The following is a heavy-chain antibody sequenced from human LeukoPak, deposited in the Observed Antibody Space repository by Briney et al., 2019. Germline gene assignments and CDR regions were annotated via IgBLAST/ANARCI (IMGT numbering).Heavy chain of an antibody. D-gene: IGHD3-22*01. J-gene: IGHJ4*02. Sequence: GGSLRLSCAVSGFTFSDNWMTWIRQAPGKGLEWIASINSRGGTIYYADSVRGRFTISRDNGKNSLYLQMNSLRADDTAVYYCAREGVGYYDSSGSYPYYFDSWGQGTLVTVSS. V-gene: IGHV3-11*01. CDR2: INSRGGTI. CDR1: GFTFSDNW. CDR3: AREGVGYYDSSGSYPYYFDS.